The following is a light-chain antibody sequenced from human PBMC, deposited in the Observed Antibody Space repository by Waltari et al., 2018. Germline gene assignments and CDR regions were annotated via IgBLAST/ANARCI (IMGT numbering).Light chain of an antibody. CDR1: RIGSKS. CDR3: QVWESSVV. V-gene: IGLV3-21*02. CDR2: DDS. J-gene: IGLJ2*01. Sequence: SYVLTQPPSVSVAPGQTARITCGGDRIGSKSVHWYQQKPGQAPVLVVFDDSDRPSGISDRFSGSISGPTATLTIRRVEAGDEADYYCQVWESSVVFGGGTKLTVL.